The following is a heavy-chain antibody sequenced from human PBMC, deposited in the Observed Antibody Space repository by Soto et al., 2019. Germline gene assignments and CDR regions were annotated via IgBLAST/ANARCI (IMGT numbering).Heavy chain of an antibody. CDR3: ATETVPGTCDY. CDR1: GFTFSTSA. CDR2: ITGSGGGT. J-gene: IGHJ4*02. D-gene: IGHD1-7*01. Sequence: GGSLRLSCAASGFTFSTSAMNWVRQAPGKGLEWVSVITGSGGGTNYADSVKGRFTISRDNSKNTPYLQMNSLRAEDTAVYFCATETVPGTCDYWAQGTLVTVSS. V-gene: IGHV3-23*01.